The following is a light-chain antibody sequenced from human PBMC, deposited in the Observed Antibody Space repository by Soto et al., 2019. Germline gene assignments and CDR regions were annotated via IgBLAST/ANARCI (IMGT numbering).Light chain of an antibody. J-gene: IGKJ5*01. CDR3: QQLYTLPFT. Sequence: DIQMTQSPSTLSASVGDRVTITCRASQSVGAWLAWYQQKPGKAPKLLIYEASTLQSGVPSRFSGSGSGTEFTLTISGLLPEDFAAYHCQQLYTLPFTFGQGTRLEI. CDR1: QSVGAW. CDR2: EAS. V-gene: IGKV1-5*01.